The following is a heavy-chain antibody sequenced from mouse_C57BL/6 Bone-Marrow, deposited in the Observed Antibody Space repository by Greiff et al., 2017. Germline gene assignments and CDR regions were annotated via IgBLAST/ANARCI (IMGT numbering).Heavy chain of an antibody. CDR1: GYTFTSYW. D-gene: IGHD1-1*01. CDR2: IDPSDSYT. Sequence: QVQLQQPGAELVMPGASVKLSCKASGYTFTSYWMHWVKQRPGQGLEWIGEIDPSDSYTNYNQKFKGKSTSTVDKSSSTAYMQRSRLTSEDSAVYDCARGGGSTVVAHFDVWGTGTTVTVSS. J-gene: IGHJ1*03. V-gene: IGHV1-69*01. CDR3: ARGGGSTVVAHFDV.